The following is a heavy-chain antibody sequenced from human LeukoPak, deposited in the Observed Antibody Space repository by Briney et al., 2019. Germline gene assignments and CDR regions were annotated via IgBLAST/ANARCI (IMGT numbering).Heavy chain of an antibody. D-gene: IGHD3-10*01. CDR1: GYIFTTYY. CDR2: INPSGGST. J-gene: IGHJ6*02. V-gene: IGHV1-46*01. CDR3: ARDRHGSGTYNYYGMDV. Sequence: ASVKVSCKASGYIFTTYYMHWVRQAPGQGLEWLGIINPSGGSTSYVQKFQGRVTITRDTSTSTVYLEVSSLRSEDTAVYFCARDRHGSGTYNYYGMDVWGQGTTVIVSS.